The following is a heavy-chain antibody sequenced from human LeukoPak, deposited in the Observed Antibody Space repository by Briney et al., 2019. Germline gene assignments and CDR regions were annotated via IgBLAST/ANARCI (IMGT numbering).Heavy chain of an antibody. J-gene: IGHJ4*02. CDR1: GFIFSSYE. D-gene: IGHD6-13*01. CDR3: ASTLPGIDDY. Sequence: PGGSLRLSCAASGFIFSSYEMNWVRQAPGKGLEWVSYISSSGSTIYYADSVKGRFTISRDNAENSLYLQMNSLRAEDTAVYYCASTLPGIDDYWGQGTLVTVSS. V-gene: IGHV3-48*03. CDR2: ISSSGSTI.